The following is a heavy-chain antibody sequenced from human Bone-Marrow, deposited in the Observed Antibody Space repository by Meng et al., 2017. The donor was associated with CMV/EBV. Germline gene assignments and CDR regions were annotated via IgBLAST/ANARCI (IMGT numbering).Heavy chain of an antibody. CDR2: INHSGST. Sequence: SETLSLTCTVSGGSISSYYWSWIRQPPGKGLEWIGEINHSGSTNYNPSLKSRVTISVDTSKNQFSLKLSSVTAADTAVYYCARAPRKVQLWLASRYFDLWGRGTLVTVSS. CDR3: ARAPRKVQLWLASRYFDL. V-gene: IGHV4-34*01. D-gene: IGHD5-18*01. CDR1: GGSISSYY. J-gene: IGHJ2*01.